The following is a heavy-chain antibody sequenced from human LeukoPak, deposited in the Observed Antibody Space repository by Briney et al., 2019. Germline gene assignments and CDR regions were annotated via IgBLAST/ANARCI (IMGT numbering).Heavy chain of an antibody. Sequence: GGSLRLSCAASGFTFSSYSMNWVRQAPGKGLEWVSSISSSSSYIYYADSVKGRFTISRDNAKNSLYLQMNSLRAEDTTVYSCARENDYGDYGLDPWGQGTLVTVSS. CDR3: ARENDYGDYGLDP. D-gene: IGHD4-17*01. CDR2: ISSSSSYI. J-gene: IGHJ5*02. CDR1: GFTFSSYS. V-gene: IGHV3-21*01.